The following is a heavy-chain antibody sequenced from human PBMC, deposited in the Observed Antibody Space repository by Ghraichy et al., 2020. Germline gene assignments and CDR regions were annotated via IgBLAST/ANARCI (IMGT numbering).Heavy chain of an antibody. D-gene: IGHD4-17*01. Sequence: GESLNISCAASGFTFSSYAMHWVRQAPGKGLEWVAVISYDGSNKYYADSVKGRFTISRDNSKNTLYLQMNSLRAEDTAVYYCARDSNREHGDYDVGLFGMDVWGRGTTVTVSS. J-gene: IGHJ6*02. CDR3: ARDSNREHGDYDVGLFGMDV. V-gene: IGHV3-30*04. CDR1: GFTFSSYA. CDR2: ISYDGSNK.